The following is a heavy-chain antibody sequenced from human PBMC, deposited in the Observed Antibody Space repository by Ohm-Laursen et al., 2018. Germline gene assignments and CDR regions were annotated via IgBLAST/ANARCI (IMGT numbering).Heavy chain of an antibody. J-gene: IGHJ4*02. Sequence: SLRLSCAASGFTFSDYYMSWLRQAPGKGLEWVSHISRGDNTLYYADSVKGRFTISRDNAKNSLYLQMNGLRAEDTAIYYCARVLGSYSFDFWGQGTLVTVSS. V-gene: IGHV3-11*01. CDR2: ISRGDNTL. CDR3: ARVLGSYSFDF. D-gene: IGHD1-26*01. CDR1: GFTFSDYY.